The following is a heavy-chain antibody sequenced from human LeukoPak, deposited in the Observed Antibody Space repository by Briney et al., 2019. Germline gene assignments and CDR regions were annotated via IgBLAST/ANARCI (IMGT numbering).Heavy chain of an antibody. CDR1: GFTFSSYS. CDR2: ISYDGSNK. Sequence: PGGSLRLSCAASGFTFSSYSMNWVRQAPGKGLEWVAVISYDGSNKYYADSVKGRFTNSRDNSKNTLYLQMNSLRAEDTAVYYCAKDHRNYGEESVDYWGQGTLVTVSS. V-gene: IGHV3-30*18. J-gene: IGHJ4*02. CDR3: AKDHRNYGEESVDY. D-gene: IGHD4-17*01.